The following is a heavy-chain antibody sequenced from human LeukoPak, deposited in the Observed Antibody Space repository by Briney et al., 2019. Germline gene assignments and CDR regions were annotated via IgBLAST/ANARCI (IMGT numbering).Heavy chain of an antibody. D-gene: IGHD3-22*01. CDR2: IYSGDSDT. J-gene: IGHJ4*02. CDR3: ARAAPHEQNYDSRGPSDY. CDR1: GYLFTSYW. Sequence: GESLEISWQGSGYLFTSYWIGRVRPVPGKGLEWKGIIYSGDSDTRYSPSFQGQVTISADKSISTAYLQWSSLKASDTAMYYCARAAPHEQNYDSRGPSDYWGQGTLVTVSS. V-gene: IGHV5-51*01.